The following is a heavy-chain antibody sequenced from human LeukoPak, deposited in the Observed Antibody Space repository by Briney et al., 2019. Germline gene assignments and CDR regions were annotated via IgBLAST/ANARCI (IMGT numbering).Heavy chain of an antibody. V-gene: IGHV5-51*01. CDR1: GYSFTSYW. Sequence: GESLKISYKGSGYSFTSYWIGWVRQMPGKGLEWMGIIYPGDSDTRYSPSFQGQVTISADKSISTAYLQWSSLKASDTAMYYCATYYYDSSGYLPYAFDIWGQGTMVTVSS. CDR3: ATYYYDSSGYLPYAFDI. CDR2: IYPGDSDT. J-gene: IGHJ3*02. D-gene: IGHD3-22*01.